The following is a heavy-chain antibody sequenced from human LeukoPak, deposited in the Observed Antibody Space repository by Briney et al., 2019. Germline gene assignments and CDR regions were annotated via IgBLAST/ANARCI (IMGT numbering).Heavy chain of an antibody. V-gene: IGHV4-61*01. CDR1: GGSVSSGSYY. CDR3: ARCGDWFDP. Sequence: PSETLSLTCTVSGGSVSSGSYYWSWIRQPPGKGLEWIGYIYYRGSTNYNPSLKSRVTISIDTSKNQFSLKLSSVTAADTAEYYCARCGDWFDPWGQGTLVTVSS. J-gene: IGHJ5*02. CDR2: IYYRGST. D-gene: IGHD3-10*01.